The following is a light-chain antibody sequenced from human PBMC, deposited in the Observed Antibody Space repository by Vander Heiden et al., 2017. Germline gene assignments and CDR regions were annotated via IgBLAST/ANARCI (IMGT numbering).Light chain of an antibody. CDR3: QQDDSFPTT. Sequence: AIRMTQSPSSFSASTGDRVTITCRASQGISSYLAWYQQKPGKAPKLLIYAASTVQSGVPSRFSGSGSGTDFTLTISCLQSEDFATYYCQQDDSFPTTFGQGTKLEIK. J-gene: IGKJ2*01. CDR2: AAS. CDR1: QGISSY. V-gene: IGKV1-8*01.